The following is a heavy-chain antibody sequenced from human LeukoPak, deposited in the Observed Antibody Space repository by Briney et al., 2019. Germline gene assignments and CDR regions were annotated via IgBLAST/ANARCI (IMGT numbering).Heavy chain of an antibody. Sequence: PSETLSLTCAVYGGSFSGYYWSWIRQPPGKGLEWIGEINHSGSTNYNPSLKSRVTISVDTSKNQFSLKLSSVTAADTAVYYCATRGDYGGTNFDYWGQGTLVTVSS. J-gene: IGHJ4*02. CDR3: ATRGDYGGTNFDY. D-gene: IGHD4-17*01. CDR1: GGSFSGYY. CDR2: INHSGST. V-gene: IGHV4-34*01.